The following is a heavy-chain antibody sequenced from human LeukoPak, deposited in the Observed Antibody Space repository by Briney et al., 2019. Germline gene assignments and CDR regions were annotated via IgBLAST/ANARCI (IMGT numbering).Heavy chain of an antibody. CDR1: GFTVSSNY. J-gene: IGHJ4*02. V-gene: IGHV3-53*01. CDR3: AKALYGGNDY. Sequence: GGSLRLSCAASGFTVSSNYMSWVRQAPGKGLEWVSVIYSGGTTCYADSVKGRFTISRDNSKNTLSLQMNSLRAEDTAVYYCAKALYGGNDYWGQGTLVTVSS. D-gene: IGHD4/OR15-4a*01. CDR2: IYSGGTT.